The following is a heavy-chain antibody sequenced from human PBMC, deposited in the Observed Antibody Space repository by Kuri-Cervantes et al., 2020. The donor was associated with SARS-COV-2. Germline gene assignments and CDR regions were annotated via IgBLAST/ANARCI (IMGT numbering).Heavy chain of an antibody. Sequence: GESLKISCEVSGFNLSNHGMHWVRQAPGKGLEWVAYMRYDGTNKYKADSVKGRFTISRDISKNTLYLQMNSLRVEDTSVYYCAKDRRFHSSGWDGMDVWGQGTTVTVSS. D-gene: IGHD6-19*01. CDR1: GFNLSNHG. V-gene: IGHV3-30*02. J-gene: IGHJ6*02. CDR3: AKDRRFHSSGWDGMDV. CDR2: MRYDGTNK.